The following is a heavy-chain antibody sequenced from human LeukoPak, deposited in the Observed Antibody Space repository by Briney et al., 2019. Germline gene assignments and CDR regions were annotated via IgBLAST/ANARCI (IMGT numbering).Heavy chain of an antibody. D-gene: IGHD2-15*01. V-gene: IGHV1-69*06. CDR3: AMYGDIGAYYYYYMDV. CDR1: GGTFSSYA. CDR2: IIPIFGTA. J-gene: IGHJ6*03. Sequence: GSSVTVSCKASGGTFSSYAISWVRQAPGQGLEWMGGIIPIFGTANYAQKFQGRVTITADKSTSTAYMELSSLRSEDTAVYYCAMYGDIGAYYYYYMDVWGKGTTVTVSS.